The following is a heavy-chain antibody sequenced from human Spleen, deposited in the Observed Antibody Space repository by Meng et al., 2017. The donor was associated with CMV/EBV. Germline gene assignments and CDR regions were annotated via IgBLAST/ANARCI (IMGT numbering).Heavy chain of an antibody. Sequence: GESLKISCAASGFTFSSYWMHWVRQAPGKGLVWVERIKRNADGGTVDYAAPVKGRFTISRDDSQNTLYLHLSRLIPEDTALYYSTTDHNVVVTGQPDAFDFWGRGTLVTVSS. CDR2: IKRNADGGTV. J-gene: IGHJ3*01. D-gene: IGHD2-21*02. CDR3: TTDHNVVVTGQPDAFDF. CDR1: GFTFSSYW. V-gene: IGHV3-15*01.